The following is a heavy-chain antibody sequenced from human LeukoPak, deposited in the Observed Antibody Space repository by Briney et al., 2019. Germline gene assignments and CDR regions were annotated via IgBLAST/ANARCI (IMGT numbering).Heavy chain of an antibody. J-gene: IGHJ4*02. D-gene: IGHD3-9*01. Sequence: GGSLRLSCAASGFTFSNYEMNWVRQAPGKGLEWLSYISSVGSTIYYADSVKGRFTISRDNAKNSLYLQMNSLRAEDTAVYYCAREDYDILTGYYGSFDYWGQGTLVTVSS. CDR2: ISSVGSTI. V-gene: IGHV3-48*03. CDR1: GFTFSNYE. CDR3: AREDYDILTGYYGSFDY.